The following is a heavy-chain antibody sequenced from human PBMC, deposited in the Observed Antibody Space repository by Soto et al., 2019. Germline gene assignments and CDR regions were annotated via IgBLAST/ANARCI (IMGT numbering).Heavy chain of an antibody. Sequence: SRTVSGRASGKESAYYWVGGVRQVPGEGMEFMGNIFPPDSDTKYSPSIQGQVTISVDNSIGTAYLQWSSLKASDTAIYYCARLYNNSAYWGPRTLVTVFS. CDR2: IFPPDSDT. J-gene: IGHJ4*02. CDR3: ARLYNNSAY. CDR1: GKESAYYW. V-gene: IGHV5-51*01. D-gene: IGHD4-4*01.